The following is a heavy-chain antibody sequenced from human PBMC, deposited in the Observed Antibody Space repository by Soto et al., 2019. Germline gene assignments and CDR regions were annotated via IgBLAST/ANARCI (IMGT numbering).Heavy chain of an antibody. V-gene: IGHV3-30-3*01. CDR1: GFTFSSYA. CDR2: ISYDGSNK. Sequence: QVQLVESGGGVVQPRRSLRLSCAASGFTFSSYAMHWVRQAPGKGLEWGAVISYDGSNKYYADSVKGRFTISRDNSKNTLYLHMNSLRAEDTAVYYCARPLWRDDYNWGYFDLWGRGTLVTVSS. J-gene: IGHJ2*01. CDR3: ARPLWRDDYNWGYFDL. D-gene: IGHD4-4*01.